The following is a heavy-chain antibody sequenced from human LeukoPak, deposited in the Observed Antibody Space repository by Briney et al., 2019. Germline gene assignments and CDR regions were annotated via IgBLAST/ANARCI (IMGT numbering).Heavy chain of an antibody. CDR3: AKFSAGAAGTHFDY. CDR2: ISDSGDDT. CDR1: GFTFSNYV. D-gene: IGHD6-13*01. J-gene: IGHJ4*02. Sequence: GGSLRLSCTGSGFTFSNYVMSWVRQAPGKRLEWVSGISDSGDDTDYADSVKGRFTISRDNSKNTLYLQMNSLRAEDAAVYYCAKFSAGAAGTHFDYWGQGTLVTVSS. V-gene: IGHV3-23*01.